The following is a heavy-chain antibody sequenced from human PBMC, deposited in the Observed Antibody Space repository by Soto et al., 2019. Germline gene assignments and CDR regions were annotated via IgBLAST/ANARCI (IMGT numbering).Heavy chain of an antibody. CDR2: ISSSSSTI. CDR1: GFTFSSYS. D-gene: IGHD6-25*01. J-gene: IGHJ6*03. CDR3: ARSDPQGGHSYYYYYYMDV. Sequence: GGSLRLSCAASGFTFSSYSMNWVRQAPGKGLEWVSYISSSSSTIYYADSVKGRFTISRDNAKNSLYLQMNSLRAEDTAVYYCARSDPQGGHSYYYYYYMDVWGKGTTVTVSS. V-gene: IGHV3-48*01.